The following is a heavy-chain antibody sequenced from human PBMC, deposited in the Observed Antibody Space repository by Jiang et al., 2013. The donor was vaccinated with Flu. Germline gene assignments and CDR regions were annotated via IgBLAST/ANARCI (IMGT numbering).Heavy chain of an antibody. Sequence: LVKPSETLSLTCSVFGDSINSNNYYWGWIRQAPGQGLEWVGSIYFSGTTYQNPSLKSRVTMSLDTSKNQFSLKLRSVTAADTAVYFCARNVMTTVTQFFDYWGQGTLITVSS. J-gene: IGHJ4*02. V-gene: IGHV4-39*07. CDR1: GDSINSNNYY. CDR3: ARNVMTTVTQFFDY. D-gene: IGHD4-17*01. CDR2: IYFSGTT.